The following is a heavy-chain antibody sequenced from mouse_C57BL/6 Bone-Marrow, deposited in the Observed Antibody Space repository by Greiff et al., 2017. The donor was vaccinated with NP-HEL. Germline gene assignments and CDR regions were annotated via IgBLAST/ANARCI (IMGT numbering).Heavy chain of an antibody. CDR3: TRVGYYDYDGFDY. J-gene: IGHJ2*01. V-gene: IGHV1-5*01. D-gene: IGHD2-4*01. CDR2: IYPGNSDT. CDR1: GYTFTSYW. Sequence: EVQLQQSGTVLARPGASVKMSCKTSGYTFTSYWMHWVKQRPGQGLEWIGAIYPGNSDTSYNQKFKGKAKLTAVTSASTAYMELSSLTNEDSAVYYCTRVGYYDYDGFDYWGQGTTLTVSS.